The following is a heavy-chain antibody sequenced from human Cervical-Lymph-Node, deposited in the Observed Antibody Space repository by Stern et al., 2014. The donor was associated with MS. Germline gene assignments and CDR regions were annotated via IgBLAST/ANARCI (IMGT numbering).Heavy chain of an antibody. J-gene: IGHJ6*02. D-gene: IGHD2-15*01. V-gene: IGHV1-24*01. Sequence: VKLVDSGAEVKKPGASGKVSCKVSGYTLTELSMHWVRQAPGKGLEWMGGFDPEDGETIYAQKFQGRVSMTEDTSTDTAYMELSSLRSEDTAVYYCATTQSGRTAWRYYYYGMDVWGQGTTVTVSS. CDR1: GYTLTELS. CDR2: FDPEDGET. CDR3: ATTQSGRTAWRYYYYGMDV.